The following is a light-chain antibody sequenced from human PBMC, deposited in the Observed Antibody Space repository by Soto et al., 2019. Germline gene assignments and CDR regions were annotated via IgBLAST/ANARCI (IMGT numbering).Light chain of an antibody. Sequence: EIVLTQSPGTLSLSPGERATLSCRASQSVSSSYLAWYQRKPGQAPRLLIYGASSRATGIPDRFSGSGSGTDFTLTISRLEPEDFAVYYCQQYGRSPPFSFGPGTKVDSK. J-gene: IGKJ3*01. CDR3: QQYGRSPPFS. CDR1: QSVSSSY. CDR2: GAS. V-gene: IGKV3-20*01.